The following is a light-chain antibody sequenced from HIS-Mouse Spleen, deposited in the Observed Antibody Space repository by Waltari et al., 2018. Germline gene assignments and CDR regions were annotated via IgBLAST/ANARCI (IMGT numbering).Light chain of an antibody. V-gene: IGKV1-9*01. CDR2: AAS. J-gene: IGKJ2*01. CDR1: QGISSY. Sequence: DIQLTQSPSFLSASVGDRVTITYRASQGISSYLAWYQQKPGKAPKLLIYAASTLQSGVPSRFSGSGSGTEFTLTISSLQPEDFATYYCQQLNSYPRTFGQGTKLEIK. CDR3: QQLNSYPRT.